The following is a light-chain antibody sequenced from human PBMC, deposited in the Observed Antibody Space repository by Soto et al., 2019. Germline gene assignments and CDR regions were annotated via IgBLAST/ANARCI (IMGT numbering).Light chain of an antibody. J-gene: IGKJ5*01. Sequence: EIMMSLPPSTLSVSRGERVTLSSTDSQSVSNKVGWYQHKPGKAPRLLIYDTSTRAAGTPARFTGSGSGTDFTLTISSLESEAFAVYYCQKYHTWRSISFGPGTRLEI. CDR2: DTS. CDR1: QSVSNK. CDR3: QKYHTWRSIS. V-gene: IGKV3-15*01.